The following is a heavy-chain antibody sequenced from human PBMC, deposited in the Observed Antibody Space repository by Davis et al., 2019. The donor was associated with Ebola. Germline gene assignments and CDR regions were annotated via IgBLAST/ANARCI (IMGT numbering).Heavy chain of an antibody. V-gene: IGHV4-31*03. J-gene: IGHJ4*02. Sequence: MPSETLSLTCTVSGGSISSSSYYWGWIRQPPGKGLEWIGYIYYSGSTYYNPSLKSRVTISVDTSKNQFSLKLSSVTAADTAVYYCARDQGITGTTGAYFDYWGQGTLVTVSS. CDR1: GGSISSSSYY. CDR2: IYYSGST. D-gene: IGHD1-7*01. CDR3: ARDQGITGTTGAYFDY.